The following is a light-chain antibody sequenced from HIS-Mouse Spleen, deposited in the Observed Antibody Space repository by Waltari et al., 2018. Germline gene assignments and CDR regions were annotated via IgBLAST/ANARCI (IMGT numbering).Light chain of an antibody. V-gene: IGLV3-25*03. CDR3: QSADSSGTYV. CDR1: ALPKQY. Sequence: SYELTQPPSVSVSPGQTARITCSGDALPKQYAYWYQQKPGQAPVLGIYNDSERPSWIPERFSGSSSGTTVTLTISGVQAEDEADYYCQSADSSGTYVFGTGTKVTVL. J-gene: IGLJ1*01. CDR2: NDS.